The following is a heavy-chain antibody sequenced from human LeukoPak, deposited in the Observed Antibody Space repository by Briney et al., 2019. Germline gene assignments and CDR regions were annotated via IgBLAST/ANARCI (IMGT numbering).Heavy chain of an antibody. CDR2: IYYSGGT. Sequence: PSETLSLTCTVSGGSMSPFYWSWIRQSPGKGLEGIGSIYYSGGTNYNPSLKSRVTISVDTSTNQLTLELSSVTAADTAVYYCAVNSTKHTFDIWGQGTMVTVSS. D-gene: IGHD1-1*01. J-gene: IGHJ3*02. CDR1: GGSMSPFY. V-gene: IGHV4-59*08. CDR3: AVNSTKHTFDI.